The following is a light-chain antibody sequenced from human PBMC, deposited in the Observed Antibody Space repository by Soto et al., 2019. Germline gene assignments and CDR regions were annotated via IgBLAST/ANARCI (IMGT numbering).Light chain of an antibody. CDR3: SSYTSTRPLV. Sequence: QSALTQPASVSGAPGQSITISCTGTSSDVGGHNYVSWYQQHPGKAPKLMIYEVSNRPSGISNRFSGSKSGNTASLTISGLQAEDEADYYCSSYTSTRPLVFGGGTKVTV. V-gene: IGLV2-14*01. CDR2: EVS. J-gene: IGLJ2*01. CDR1: SSDVGGHNY.